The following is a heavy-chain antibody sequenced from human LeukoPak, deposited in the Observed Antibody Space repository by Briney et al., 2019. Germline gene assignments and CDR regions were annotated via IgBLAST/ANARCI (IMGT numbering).Heavy chain of an antibody. J-gene: IGHJ4*02. CDR2: IKQDGSEK. CDR1: GFTFSTYW. D-gene: IGHD6-13*01. CDR3: ARDSAGNDY. Sequence: GGSLRPSWAASGFTFSTYWMSWVRQAPGKGLEWVANIKQDGSEKYYVDSVKGRFTISRDNAKNSLYLQMNSLRAEDTAMYYCARDSAGNDYWGQGALVTVSS. V-gene: IGHV3-7*01.